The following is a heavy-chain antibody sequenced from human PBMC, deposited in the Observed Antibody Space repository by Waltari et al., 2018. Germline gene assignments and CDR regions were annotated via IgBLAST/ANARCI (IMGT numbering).Heavy chain of an antibody. CDR3: AKDQSTLIAAARSDY. CDR2: ISRSSSTI. V-gene: IGHV3-48*01. CDR1: GFTFSSYS. D-gene: IGHD6-13*01. Sequence: EVQLVESGGGLVQPGGSLRLSCAASGFTFSSYSMNWVRQAPGKGLEWVSYISRSSSTIYYADSVKGRFTISRDNAKNSLYLQMNSLRAEDTAVYYCAKDQSTLIAAARSDYWGQGTLVTVSS. J-gene: IGHJ4*02.